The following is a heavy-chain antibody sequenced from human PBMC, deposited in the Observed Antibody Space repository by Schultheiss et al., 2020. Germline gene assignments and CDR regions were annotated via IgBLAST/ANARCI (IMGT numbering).Heavy chain of an antibody. Sequence: ASVKVSCKASGYTFTSYYMHWVRQAPGQGLEWMGWISAYNGNTNYAQKLQGRVTITADKSTSTAYMELSSLRSEDTAVYYCARDKVVYMDVWGQGSTVTV. J-gene: IGHJ6*03. CDR3: ARDKVVYMDV. CDR2: ISAYNGNT. V-gene: IGHV1-18*04. CDR1: GYTFTSYY.